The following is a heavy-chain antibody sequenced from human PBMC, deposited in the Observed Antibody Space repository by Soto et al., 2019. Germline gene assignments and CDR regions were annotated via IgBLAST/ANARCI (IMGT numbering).Heavy chain of an antibody. V-gene: IGHV3-66*04. CDR1: GVTVSSNY. J-gene: IGHJ4*02. CDR3: ARHDYYYGGGYLDD. Sequence: EVQLVESGGGLVQPGGSLRLSCAASGVTVSSNYMSWVRQAPGKGLEWVSVIYSGGSTYYANSLKGRFTISRDNSKNTPYLKMDSLRADDTAVYYCARHDYYYGGGYLDDWGQGTLVTVSS. CDR2: IYSGGST. D-gene: IGHD3-10*01.